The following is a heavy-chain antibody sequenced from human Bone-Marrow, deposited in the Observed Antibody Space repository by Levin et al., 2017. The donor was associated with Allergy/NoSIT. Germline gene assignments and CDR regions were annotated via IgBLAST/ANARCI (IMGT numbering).Heavy chain of an antibody. V-gene: IGHV3-23*01. CDR2: ISGGSDNI. CDR3: AKVIIYDSSHLYSPHFDF. J-gene: IGHJ4*02. Sequence: QRGESLKISCAASGFTFTNFAMSWIRQAPGKGLEFISSISGGSDNIYYGHSAEGRFTVSRDNSKDTLYLQMNSLTGDDTAIYYCAKVIIYDSSHLYSPHFDFWGQETLVTVSS. CDR1: GFTFTNFA. D-gene: IGHD3-22*01.